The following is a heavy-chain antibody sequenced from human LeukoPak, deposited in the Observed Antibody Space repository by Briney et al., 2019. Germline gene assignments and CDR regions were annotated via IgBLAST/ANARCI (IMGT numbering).Heavy chain of an antibody. CDR3: AKDRGTSYYYMDV. CDR2: INSDGSST. Sequence: PGGSLRLSCAASGFTFSSYWMHWVRQAPGKGLVWVSRINSDGSSTSYADSVKGRFTISRDNAKNTLYLQMNSLRAEDTAVYYCAKDRGTSYYYMDVWGKGTTVTISS. J-gene: IGHJ6*03. D-gene: IGHD2-2*01. V-gene: IGHV3-74*01. CDR1: GFTFSSYW.